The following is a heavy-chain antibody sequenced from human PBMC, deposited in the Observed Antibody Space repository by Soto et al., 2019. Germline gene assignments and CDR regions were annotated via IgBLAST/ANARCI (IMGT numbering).Heavy chain of an antibody. CDR2: ITSSSTTI. V-gene: IGHV3-48*02. CDR1: GFTFSTYS. D-gene: IGHD6-13*01. J-gene: IGHJ5*02. CDR3: ARDNGIAGSFDP. Sequence: PGGSLRLSCAASGFTFSTYSMNCVRQAPGKGLEGISDITSSSTTIFYADSVKRRFTISRDNAKNSIYLQMNSLREEDTSVYYCARDNGIAGSFDPWGPGTLVTVSS.